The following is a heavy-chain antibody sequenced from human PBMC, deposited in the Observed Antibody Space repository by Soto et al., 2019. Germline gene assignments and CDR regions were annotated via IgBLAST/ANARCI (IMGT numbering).Heavy chain of an antibody. CDR1: VCSFNTYN. J-gene: IGHJ4*02. Sequence: AVGSLRLSCESSVCSFNTYNMNWVRQSPEKWLEWVSSINGRGNYIYYADSVKGRFTISRDNAKNSLYLQMNSLRVEDTAVYYCVREDGIAGDNSAFDYLGQGTPHKVSS. D-gene: IGHD2-21*01. V-gene: IGHV3-21*06. CDR3: VREDGIAGDNSAFDY. CDR2: INGRGNYI.